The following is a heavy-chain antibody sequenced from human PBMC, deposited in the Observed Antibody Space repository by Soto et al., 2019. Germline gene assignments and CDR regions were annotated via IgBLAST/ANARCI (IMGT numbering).Heavy chain of an antibody. J-gene: IGHJ6*02. CDR3: ARSPPGGYHYDYGMDV. Sequence: EVQLVESGGGLVQPGGSLRLSCAASGFTFSSYDMQWVRQATGKGLEWVSAIGTAGDTYYPGSVKGRFTISRENAKNSLNLQMNSLRAGDTAVYYCARSPPGGYHYDYGMDVWGQGTTVTVSS. D-gene: IGHD3-22*01. CDR2: IGTAGDT. V-gene: IGHV3-13*04. CDR1: GFTFSSYD.